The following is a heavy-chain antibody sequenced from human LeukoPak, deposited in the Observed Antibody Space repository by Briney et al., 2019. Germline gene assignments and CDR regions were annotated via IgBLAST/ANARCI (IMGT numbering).Heavy chain of an antibody. Sequence: GGSLRLFCATSGFTFSDYYMNWLPQAPGEGLEGISYISTSAGTIYYADSVKGRFTISRHNAKNTLYLQMNSLRAEDTPGYYCARDAIDSSGFDFDYWGQGSPGTVSS. CDR1: GFTFSDYY. D-gene: IGHD3-22*01. CDR3: ARDAIDSSGFDFDY. CDR2: ISTSAGTI. J-gene: IGHJ4*02. V-gene: IGHV3-11*01.